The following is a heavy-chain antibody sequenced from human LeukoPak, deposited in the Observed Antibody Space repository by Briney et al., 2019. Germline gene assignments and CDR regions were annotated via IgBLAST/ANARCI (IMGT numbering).Heavy chain of an antibody. V-gene: IGHV4-34*01. CDR3: ARGSIVAAAGTLQH. J-gene: IGHJ1*01. CDR1: GGSFSGYY. Sequence: PSETLSLTCAVYGGSFSGYYWSWIRKPPGKGREWLGEINHSGSTNYNPSLKSRVTISVDTSKNQFSLKLSSVTAANTAVYYCARGSIVAAAGTLQHWGQGTLVTVSS. CDR2: INHSGST. D-gene: IGHD6-13*01.